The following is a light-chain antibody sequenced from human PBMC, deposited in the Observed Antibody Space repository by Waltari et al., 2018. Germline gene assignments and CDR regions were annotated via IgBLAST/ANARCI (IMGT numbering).Light chain of an antibody. CDR1: QSISSW. Sequence: DIQMTQSPSTLSASVGDRVTITCRASQSISSWLAWYQQKAGKAPKLLIYKGSSLESGVPSRFSGSGSGTEFTLTISSLQPDDFATYYCQQYNSYTRTFGQGTKVEIK. J-gene: IGKJ1*01. CDR3: QQYNSYTRT. CDR2: KGS. V-gene: IGKV1-5*03.